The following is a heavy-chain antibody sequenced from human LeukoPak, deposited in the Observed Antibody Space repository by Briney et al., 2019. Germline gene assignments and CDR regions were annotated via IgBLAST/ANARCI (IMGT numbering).Heavy chain of an antibody. Sequence: GGSLRLSCAPSGFTFSSYAMSWVRQAPGKGLEWVSAISGSGGSTYYADSVKGRFTISRDNSKNTLYLQINSLRAEDTAVYYCAKECDSSGYPLWDNDYWGQGTLVTVSS. CDR1: GFTFSSYA. CDR3: AKECDSSGYPLWDNDY. J-gene: IGHJ4*02. D-gene: IGHD3-22*01. CDR2: ISGSGGST. V-gene: IGHV3-23*01.